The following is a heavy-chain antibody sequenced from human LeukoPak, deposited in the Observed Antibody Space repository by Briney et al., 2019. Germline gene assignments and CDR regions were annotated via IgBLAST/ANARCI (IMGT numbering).Heavy chain of an antibody. CDR1: GFTFSSYE. V-gene: IGHV3-48*03. CDR2: ISSTGSSM. Sequence: GGSLRLSCAASGFTFSSYEMNWVRQAPGKGLEWVSYISSTGSSMYYADSVKGRFTISRDNAKNSLYLQMNSLRAEDTAIYYCARGPYSSSWSAWFDPWGQGTLVTVSS. D-gene: IGHD6-13*01. J-gene: IGHJ5*02. CDR3: ARGPYSSSWSAWFDP.